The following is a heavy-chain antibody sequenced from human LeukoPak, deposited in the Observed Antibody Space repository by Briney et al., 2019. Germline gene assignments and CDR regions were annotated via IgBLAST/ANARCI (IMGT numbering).Heavy chain of an antibody. V-gene: IGHV3-7*01. CDR2: TKQDGSEK. D-gene: IGHD3-22*01. CDR3: ARELYYYDSSGYHTI. CDR1: GFKFSDFW. Sequence: GGSLRLSCAASGFKFSDFWMSWVRQAPGKGLEWVANTKQDGSEKYYVDSVKGRFTISRDNAKNSLYLQMNSLRAEDTAVYYCARELYYYDSSGYHTIWGQGTLVTVSS. J-gene: IGHJ4*02.